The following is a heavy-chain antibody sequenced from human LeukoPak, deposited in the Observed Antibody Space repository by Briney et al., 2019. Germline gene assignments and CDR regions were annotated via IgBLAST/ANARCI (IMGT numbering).Heavy chain of an antibody. D-gene: IGHD1-26*01. J-gene: IGHJ5*02. CDR1: GFTFSDYY. CDR3: ARMMSGSYMEDWFDP. V-gene: IGHV3-11*01. CDR2: ISSGGSTI. Sequence: GGSLRLSCAASGFTFSDYYMSWIRQAPGKGLEWVSYISSGGSTIYYADSVKGRFTISRDNAKNSLYLQMNSLRAEDTAVYYCARMMSGSYMEDWFDPWGQGTLVTVSS.